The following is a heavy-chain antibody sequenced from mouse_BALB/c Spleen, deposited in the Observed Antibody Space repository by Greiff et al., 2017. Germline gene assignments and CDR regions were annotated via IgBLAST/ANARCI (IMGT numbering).Heavy chain of an antibody. J-gene: IGHJ2*01. D-gene: IGHD4-1*01. CDR1: GFTFSSYA. Sequence: EVKVVESGGGLVKPGGSLKLSCAASGFTFSSYAMSWVRQTPEKRLEWVATISSGGSYTYYPDSVKGRFTISRDNAKNTLYLQMSSLRSEDTAMYYCARSLTGVFDYWGQGTTLTVSS. V-gene: IGHV5-9-3*01. CDR2: ISSGGSYT. CDR3: ARSLTGVFDY.